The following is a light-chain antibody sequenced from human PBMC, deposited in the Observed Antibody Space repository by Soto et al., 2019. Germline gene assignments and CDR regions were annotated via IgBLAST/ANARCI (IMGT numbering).Light chain of an antibody. CDR2: DAS. V-gene: IGKV1-13*02. J-gene: IGKJ3*01. CDR3: QQFNSYPLFT. CDR1: QGISSA. Sequence: AIQLTQSPSSLSASVGDRVTITCRASQGISSALAWYQQKPGKAPKLLIYDASSLESGVPSRFSGSVSGTDFNLTISSLQPEDFATYYCQQFNSYPLFTFGPGTKVDIK.